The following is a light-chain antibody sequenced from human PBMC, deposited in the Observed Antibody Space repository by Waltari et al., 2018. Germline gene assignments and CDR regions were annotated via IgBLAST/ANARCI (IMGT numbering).Light chain of an antibody. J-gene: IGKJ1*01. CDR3: QQYDNYWT. CDR2: KAS. Sequence: DIQMTQSPSTLSASVGDRVTITCRASQSISTLLAWYQQKPGKAPKLLIYKASNLESGVPSRFSGSGSGTEFTLTISSLQPDDFATYYCQQYDNYWTFGQGTKVEIK. V-gene: IGKV1-5*03. CDR1: QSISTL.